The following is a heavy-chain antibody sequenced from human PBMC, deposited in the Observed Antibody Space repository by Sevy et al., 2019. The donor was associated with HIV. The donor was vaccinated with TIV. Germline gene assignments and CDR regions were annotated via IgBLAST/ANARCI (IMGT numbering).Heavy chain of an antibody. CDR2: ISYDGSNK. CDR1: GFTFSSYG. V-gene: IGHV3-30*18. CDR3: AKDHGYSSSWHFDY. D-gene: IGHD6-13*01. Sequence: LSLTCAASGFTFSSYGMHWVRQAPGKGLEWVAVISYDGSNKYYADSVKGRFTISRDNSKNTLYLQMNSLRAEDTAVYYCAKDHGYSSSWHFDYWGQGTLVTVSS. J-gene: IGHJ4*02.